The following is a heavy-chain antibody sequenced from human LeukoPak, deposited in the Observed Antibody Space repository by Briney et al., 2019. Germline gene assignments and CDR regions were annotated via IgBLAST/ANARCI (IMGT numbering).Heavy chain of an antibody. Sequence: GGSLRLSCAASGFTFSSYSMNWVRQAPGKGLEWVSYISSSSSTICYADSVKGRFTISRDNAKNSLYLQMNSLRAEDTAVYYCARGRALPGAFDHFDYWGQGTLVTVSS. D-gene: IGHD3-9*01. V-gene: IGHV3-48*04. CDR1: GFTFSSYS. J-gene: IGHJ4*02. CDR2: ISSSSSTI. CDR3: ARGRALPGAFDHFDY.